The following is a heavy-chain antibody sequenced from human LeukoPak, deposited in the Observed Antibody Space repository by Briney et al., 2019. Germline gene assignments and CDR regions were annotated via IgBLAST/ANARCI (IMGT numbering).Heavy chain of an antibody. Sequence: PGGSLRLSCAASGFTFSSYAMSWVRQAPGKGLEWVAVIWHDGSNKYYANSVKGRFTISRDNSKNTLYLQMNSLRAEDTALYYCAKDHPYGDYGPFDYWGQGTLVTVSS. D-gene: IGHD4-17*01. J-gene: IGHJ4*02. CDR1: GFTFSSYA. CDR2: IWHDGSNK. V-gene: IGHV3-30*02. CDR3: AKDHPYGDYGPFDY.